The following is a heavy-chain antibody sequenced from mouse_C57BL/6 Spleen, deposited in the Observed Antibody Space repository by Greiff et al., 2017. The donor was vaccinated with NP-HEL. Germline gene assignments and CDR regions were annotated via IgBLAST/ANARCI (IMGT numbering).Heavy chain of an antibody. V-gene: IGHV1-50*01. CDR3: ARPGYYGNYGWFAY. CDR2: IDPSDSYT. Sequence: VQLQQSGAELVKPGASVKLSCKASGYTFTSYWMQWVKQRPGQGLEWIGEIDPSDSYTNYNQKFKGKATLTVDTSSSTAYMQLSSLTSEDSAVYYCARPGYYGNYGWFAYWGQGTLVTVSA. J-gene: IGHJ3*01. CDR1: GYTFTSYW. D-gene: IGHD2-1*01.